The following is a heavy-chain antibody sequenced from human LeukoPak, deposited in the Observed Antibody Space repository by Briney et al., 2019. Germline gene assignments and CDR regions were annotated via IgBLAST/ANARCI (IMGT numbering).Heavy chain of an antibody. CDR1: GFSLSRNA. J-gene: IGHJ4*02. D-gene: IGHD2-2*01. Sequence: GGSLRLSCAVSGFSLSRNAMCWVRQATGKGLEWVSAISLNGDSTYYADSVQGRFTISRDTSKNTLFLQMDTLRVEDTATYYCAKEEVPNDYWGQGTLVTVFS. CDR3: AKEEVPNDY. CDR2: ISLNGDST. V-gene: IGHV3-23*01.